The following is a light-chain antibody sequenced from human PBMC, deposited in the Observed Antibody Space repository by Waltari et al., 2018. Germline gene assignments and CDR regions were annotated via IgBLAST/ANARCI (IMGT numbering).Light chain of an antibody. CDR2: DVS. V-gene: IGLV2-14*03. CDR1: SSDVGGYAY. Sequence: QSALTQPASVSGSPGLSITIFCAGTSSDVGGYAYVPWYQQHPGKAPELIIYDVSNRPSGVSDRFSGSKSGNTASLTISGLQADDEADYYCSSYSSSSTLYVFGTGTKVTV. J-gene: IGLJ1*01. CDR3: SSYSSSSTLYV.